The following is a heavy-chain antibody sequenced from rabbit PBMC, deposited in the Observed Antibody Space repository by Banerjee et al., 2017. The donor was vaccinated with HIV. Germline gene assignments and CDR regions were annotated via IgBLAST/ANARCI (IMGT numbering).Heavy chain of an antibody. CDR1: GFSFSSSYY. CDR3: ARGSAAMTMVITGYYFNL. J-gene: IGHJ4*01. Sequence: QSLEESGGDLVKPGASLTLTCTASGFSFSSSYYMCWVRQAPGKGLECIACIYASSSGSTWYASWAKGRFTISKTSSTTVTLQMTSLTAADTATYFCARGSAAMTMVITGYYFNLWGPGTLVTVS. D-gene: IGHD2-1*01. CDR2: IYASSSGST. V-gene: IGHV1S40*01.